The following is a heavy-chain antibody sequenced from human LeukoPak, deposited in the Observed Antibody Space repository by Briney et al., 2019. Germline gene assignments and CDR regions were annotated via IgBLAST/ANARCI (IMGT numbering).Heavy chain of an antibody. D-gene: IGHD5-12*01. CDR1: GGSFSGYY. Sequence: SETLSLTCAVYGGSFSGYYWSWIRQPPGKGLEWIGEINHSGSTNYNPSLKSRVTISVDTSKNQFSLKLSSVTAADTAVYYCAGSGYVAPFYFDYWGQRTLVTVSS. V-gene: IGHV4-34*01. CDR2: INHSGST. CDR3: AGSGYVAPFYFDY. J-gene: IGHJ4*02.